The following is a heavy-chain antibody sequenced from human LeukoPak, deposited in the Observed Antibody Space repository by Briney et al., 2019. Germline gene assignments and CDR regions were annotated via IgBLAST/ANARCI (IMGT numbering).Heavy chain of an antibody. D-gene: IGHD4-17*01. Sequence: GGSLRLSCAASGFTFSNHAMSWVRQAPGKGLEWVGRIKSKTDGGTTDYAAPVKGRFTISRDDSKNTLYLQMNSLKTEDTAVYYCTTTTDYVAEIDYWGQGTLVTVSS. CDR2: IKSKTDGGTT. CDR3: TTTTDYVAEIDY. CDR1: GFTFSNHA. V-gene: IGHV3-15*01. J-gene: IGHJ4*02.